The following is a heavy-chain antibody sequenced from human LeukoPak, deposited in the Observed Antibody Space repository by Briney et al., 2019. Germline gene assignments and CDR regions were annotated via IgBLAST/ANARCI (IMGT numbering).Heavy chain of an antibody. CDR2: IYYSGST. CDR3: ASTGYSSSPDAFDI. J-gene: IGHJ3*02. Sequence: SETLSLTCTDSGGSISSYYWSWLRQPPGKGLEWIGYIYYSGSTNYDPSLKSRVTISVDTSKNQFSLKLSSVTAADTAVYYCASTGYSSSPDAFDIWGQGTMVTVSS. CDR1: GGSISSYY. D-gene: IGHD6-13*01. V-gene: IGHV4-59*01.